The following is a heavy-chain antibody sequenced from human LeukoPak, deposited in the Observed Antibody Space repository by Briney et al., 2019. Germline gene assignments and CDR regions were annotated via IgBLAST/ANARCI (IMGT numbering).Heavy chain of an antibody. J-gene: IGHJ4*02. D-gene: IGHD3-22*01. CDR1: GFTFSSYG. Sequence: PGGSLRLSCAVSGFTFSSYGMSWVRQAPGKGLEWVSAISGSGGSTYYADSVKGRFTISRDNSRNTLYLQMNSLRAEDTAVYYCAKDPGYYDSTINYYFDYWGQGTLVTVSS. V-gene: IGHV3-23*01. CDR2: ISGSGGST. CDR3: AKDPGYYDSTINYYFDY.